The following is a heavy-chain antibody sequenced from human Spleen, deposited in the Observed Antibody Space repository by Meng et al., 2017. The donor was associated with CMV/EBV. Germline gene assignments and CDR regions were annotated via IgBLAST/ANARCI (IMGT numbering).Heavy chain of an antibody. D-gene: IGHD6-13*01. CDR2: IYTSGST. CDR3: ARAGEAGYSSSWALDY. CDR1: GGSISSYY. V-gene: IGHV4-4*07. J-gene: IGHJ4*02. Sequence: QWQLQESGPGLVKPSGPLSLTCTVSGGSISSYYWSWIRQPAGKGLEWIGRIYTSGSTNYNPSLKSRVTMSVDTSKNQFSLKLSSVSAADTAVYYCARAGEAGYSSSWALDYWGQGTLVTVSS.